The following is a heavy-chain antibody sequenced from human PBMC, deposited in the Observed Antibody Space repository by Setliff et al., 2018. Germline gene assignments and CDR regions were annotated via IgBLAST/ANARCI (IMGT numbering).Heavy chain of an antibody. V-gene: IGHV4-59*02. D-gene: IGHD5-18*01. J-gene: IGHJ4*02. CDR1: GGSVSPYF. CDR3: ARGSGRGYSYGLFDY. CDR2: IYHNGNT. Sequence: PSETLSLTCTVSGGSVSPYFWSWIRQPPGKGLEWIGYIYHNGNTNFNPSLKSRVTMSVDVSRDQFSLELSSVTAADTAVYFCARGSGRGYSYGLFDYWGQGSLVTVSS.